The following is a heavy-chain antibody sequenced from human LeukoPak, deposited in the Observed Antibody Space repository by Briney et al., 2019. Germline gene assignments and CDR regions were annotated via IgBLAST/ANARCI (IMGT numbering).Heavy chain of an antibody. CDR2: ISSSSSYI. CDR1: GFTFSSYS. Sequence: GGSLRLSCAASGFTFSSYSMNWVRQAPGKGLEWVSSISSSSSYIYYADSVKGRFTISRDNAKNSLYLQMNSLRAEATALYYCAKTESSGSNYDLFDYWGQGTLVSVSS. J-gene: IGHJ4*02. CDR3: AKTESSGSNYDLFDY. D-gene: IGHD1-26*01. V-gene: IGHV3-21*04.